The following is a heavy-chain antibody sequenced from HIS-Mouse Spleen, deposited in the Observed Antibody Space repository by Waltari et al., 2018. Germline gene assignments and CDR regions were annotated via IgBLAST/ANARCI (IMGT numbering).Heavy chain of an antibody. J-gene: IGHJ3*02. CDR3: ARPAHGGNSGAFDI. CDR1: GYTFTGYY. D-gene: IGHD2-21*02. Sequence: QVQLVQSGAEVKKPGASVKVSCKASGYTFTGYYMQWVRPAPGQGLEWMGWINPNSGRTNYAQKFQGRVTMTRDTSISTAYMELSRLRSDDTAVYYCARPAHGGNSGAFDIWGQGTMVTVSS. V-gene: IGHV1-2*02. CDR2: INPNSGRT.